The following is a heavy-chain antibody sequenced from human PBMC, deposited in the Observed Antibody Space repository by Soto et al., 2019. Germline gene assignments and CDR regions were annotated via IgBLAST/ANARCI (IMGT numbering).Heavy chain of an antibody. CDR3: ARKDKSGYFNWFDP. V-gene: IGHV5-51*01. D-gene: IGHD3-22*01. Sequence: ESLKISCRTSGYKFTSSWIAWVRQMPGKGLEWMGIIFPSDSDTRYSPSFQGQVTISADRSTSTVFLQWASLKASDTAVYFCARKDKSGYFNWFDPWGQGTLVTVSS. J-gene: IGHJ5*02. CDR1: GYKFTSSW. CDR2: IFPSDSDT.